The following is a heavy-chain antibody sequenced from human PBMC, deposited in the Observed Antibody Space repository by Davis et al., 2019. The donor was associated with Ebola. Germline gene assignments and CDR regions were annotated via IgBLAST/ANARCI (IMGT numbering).Heavy chain of an antibody. D-gene: IGHD2-15*01. CDR1: GFTFGDYA. Sequence: GESLKISCTASGFTFGDYAMSWVRQAPGKGLEWVGFIRSKAYGGTTEYAASVKGRFTISRDDSKSIAYLQMNSLKTEDTAVYYCTRVASGYCSGGSCYSYYFDYWGQGTLVTVSS. J-gene: IGHJ4*02. CDR3: TRVASGYCSGGSCYSYYFDY. V-gene: IGHV3-49*04. CDR2: IRSKAYGGTT.